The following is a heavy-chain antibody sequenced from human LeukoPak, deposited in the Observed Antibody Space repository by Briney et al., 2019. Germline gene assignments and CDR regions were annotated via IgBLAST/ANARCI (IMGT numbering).Heavy chain of an antibody. V-gene: IGHV1-18*01. CDR3: ARVVLGYVWGSYRYTPYYFDY. CDR2: ISAYNGNT. J-gene: IGHJ4*02. CDR1: GYTFTSYG. D-gene: IGHD3-16*02. Sequence: ASVRVSCKASGYTFTSYGISWVRQAPGQGLEWMGWISAYNGNTNYAQKLQGRVTMTTDTSTSTAYMELRSLRSDDTAVYYCARVVLGYVWGSYRYTPYYFDYWGQGTLVTVSS.